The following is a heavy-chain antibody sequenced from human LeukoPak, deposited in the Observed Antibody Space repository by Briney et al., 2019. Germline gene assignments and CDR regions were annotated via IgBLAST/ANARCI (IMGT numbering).Heavy chain of an antibody. Sequence: ASVKVSCKASGGTFKNYAISWVRQAPGQGLEWMGGILPIFGTTNYAQKFQARVTITADESTSTAYMELSGLRSEDTAVYYRARASGYSGYDDPAPAGDYADYWGQGTLVTVSS. V-gene: IGHV1-69*13. CDR3: ARASGYSGYDDPAPAGDYADY. CDR1: GGTFKNYA. CDR2: ILPIFGTT. D-gene: IGHD5-12*01. J-gene: IGHJ4*02.